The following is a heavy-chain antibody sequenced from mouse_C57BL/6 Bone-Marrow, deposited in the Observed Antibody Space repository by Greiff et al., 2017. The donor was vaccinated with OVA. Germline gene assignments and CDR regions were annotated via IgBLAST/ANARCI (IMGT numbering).Heavy chain of an antibody. CDR1: GYTFTSYW. J-gene: IGHJ2*01. CDR3: ARKETALPYYFDY. V-gene: IGHV1-7*01. D-gene: IGHD3-2*01. Sequence: QVHVKQSGAELAKPGASVKLSCKASGYTFTSYWMHWVKQRPGQGLECIGYINPSSGYTKSNQKFKNKATLTADKSSSTAYMQRSLLTYEDSSFYYCARKETALPYYFDYWGQGTTLTVSS. CDR2: INPSSGYT.